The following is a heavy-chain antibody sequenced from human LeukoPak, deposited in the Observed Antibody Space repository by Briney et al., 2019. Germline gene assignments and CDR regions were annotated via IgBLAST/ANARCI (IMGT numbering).Heavy chain of an antibody. J-gene: IGHJ4*02. D-gene: IGHD4-17*01. V-gene: IGHV4-39*07. Sequence: PSETLSLTCTVSGGSISSSSYYWGWIRQPPGKGLEWIGSIYYSGSTYYNPSLKSRVTISVDTSKNQFSLKLSSVTAADTAVYYCARYDRRDYEQKPFFDYWGQGTLVTVSS. CDR3: ARYDRRDYEQKPFFDY. CDR2: IYYSGST. CDR1: GGSISSSSYY.